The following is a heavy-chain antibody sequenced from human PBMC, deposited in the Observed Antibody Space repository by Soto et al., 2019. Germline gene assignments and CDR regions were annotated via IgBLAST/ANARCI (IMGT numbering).Heavy chain of an antibody. CDR1: ADSVASSSNA. CDR3: ARSGTIFGLVTGFLDH. Sequence: PSQTLSLTCAISADSVASSSNAWNWIRQSPRRGLEWLGRTYYRSKWYYDYAVSVKSRMTIIPDTSKNQFSLQLKSVTLDDAAVYYCARSGTIFGLVTGFLDHWGQGTLVTAPQ. V-gene: IGHV6-1*01. J-gene: IGHJ4*02. CDR2: TYYRSKWYY. D-gene: IGHD3-3*01.